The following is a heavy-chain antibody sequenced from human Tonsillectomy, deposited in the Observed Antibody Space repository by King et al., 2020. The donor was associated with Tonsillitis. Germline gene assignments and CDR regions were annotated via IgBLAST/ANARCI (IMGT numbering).Heavy chain of an antibody. CDR2: IKSKGDGGTT. J-gene: IGHJ4*02. D-gene: IGHD3-16*02. CDR1: GFTLCEAW. V-gene: IGHV3-15*01. Sequence: VQLVESGGGVLKPGGSLRLSCTASGFTLCEAWMTWVRQAPGLRPEWVARIKSKGDGGTTDYAAPVKGRFTISTDESKNTLFLQMNSLKTEDTALYYCTTTSCYLNSRRSLTGYWGQGTLGTGSS. CDR3: TTTSCYLNSRRSLTGY.